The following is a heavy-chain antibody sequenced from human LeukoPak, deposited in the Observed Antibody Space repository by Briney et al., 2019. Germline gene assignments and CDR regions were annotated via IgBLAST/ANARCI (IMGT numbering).Heavy chain of an antibody. CDR2: IIPIFGTA. Sequence: SVKVSCKASGGTFSSYAISWVRQAPGQGLEWMGGIIPIFGTANYAQKFQGRVTITADESTSTAYMELSSLRSEDTAVYYCARDRSDCSSTSCRGNWFDPWGQGTLVTVSS. J-gene: IGHJ5*02. CDR1: GGTFSSYA. CDR3: ARDRSDCSSTSCRGNWFDP. D-gene: IGHD2-2*01. V-gene: IGHV1-69*13.